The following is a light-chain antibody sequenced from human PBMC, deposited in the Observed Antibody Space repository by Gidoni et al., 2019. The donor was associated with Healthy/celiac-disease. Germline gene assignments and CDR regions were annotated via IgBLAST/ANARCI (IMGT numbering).Light chain of an antibody. CDR2: WAS. V-gene: IGKV4-1*01. CDR1: QSVLYSSNNKNY. J-gene: IGKJ1*01. Sequence: DIVMNQSPDSLAVCLGERATINCKSSQSVLYSSNNKNYLAWYQQKPGQHPKLLIYWASTLESGVPDRFSGSGSGTDFTLTISSLQAEDVSVYYCQQYYSTPRDVLTFGQGTKVEIK. CDR3: QQYYSTPRDVLT.